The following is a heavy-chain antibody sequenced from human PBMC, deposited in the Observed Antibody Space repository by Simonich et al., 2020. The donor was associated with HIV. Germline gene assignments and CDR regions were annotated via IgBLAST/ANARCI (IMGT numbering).Heavy chain of an antibody. Sequence: EVQLVESGGGLVQPGGSLRLSCAASGVTFSDYWMHWVRQAPGKGLVGVSRINSDGSGTSYADSVKGRFTISRDNAKNTLYLQMNSLRAEDTAVYYCVSWLTDYWGQGTLVTVSS. D-gene: IGHD6-19*01. J-gene: IGHJ4*02. CDR2: INSDGSGT. CDR1: GVTFSDYW. V-gene: IGHV3-74*01. CDR3: VSWLTDY.